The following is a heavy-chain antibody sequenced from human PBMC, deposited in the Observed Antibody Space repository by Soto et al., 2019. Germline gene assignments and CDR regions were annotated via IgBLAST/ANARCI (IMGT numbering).Heavy chain of an antibody. Sequence: GGSLRLSCTASGFTFSDSWMTWVRQAPGKGLEWVARIKQDESEKKYADSVKGRFSISRDNAKNSMYLQMDHLRGEDTAVYYCVRGGSNYASWGQGTLVTVSS. J-gene: IGHJ5*02. CDR2: IKQDESEK. V-gene: IGHV3-7*01. CDR1: GFTFSDSW. D-gene: IGHD4-4*01. CDR3: VRGGSNYAS.